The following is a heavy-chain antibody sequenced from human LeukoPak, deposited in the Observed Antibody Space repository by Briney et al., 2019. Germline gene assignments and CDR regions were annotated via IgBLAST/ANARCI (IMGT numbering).Heavy chain of an antibody. CDR2: IYYSGST. CDR1: GGSISSYY. V-gene: IGHV4-59*01. D-gene: IGHD5-12*01. Sequence: PSETLSLTCTVSGGSISSYYWSWIRQPPGKGLEWIGYIYYSGSTNYNPSLKSRVTISVDTSKNQFSLKLSSVTAADTAVYYRARGDGYDRRSFDYWGQGTLVTVSS. CDR3: ARGDGYDRRSFDY. J-gene: IGHJ4*02.